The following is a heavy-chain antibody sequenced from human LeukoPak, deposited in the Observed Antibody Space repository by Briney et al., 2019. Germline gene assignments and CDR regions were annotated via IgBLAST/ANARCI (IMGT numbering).Heavy chain of an antibody. CDR3: ARVFRRWFDS. Sequence: ASVKVSCKASGYTFTAQYMHWVRQAPGQGLEWMGWINPNNGDTKCAQKFQGRVTITTDESTSTAYMELSSLRSEDTAVYYCARVFRRWFDSWGQGTLVTVSS. D-gene: IGHD1-14*01. CDR2: INPNNGDT. V-gene: IGHV1-2*02. J-gene: IGHJ5*01. CDR1: GYTFTAQY.